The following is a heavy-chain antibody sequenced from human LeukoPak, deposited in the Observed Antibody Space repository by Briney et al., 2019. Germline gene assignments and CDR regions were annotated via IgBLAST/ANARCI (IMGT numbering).Heavy chain of an antibody. J-gene: IGHJ4*02. CDR2: IYYSGST. V-gene: IGHV4-39*01. D-gene: IGHD3-9*01. CDR3: ARLRTIYPYYFDY. Sequence: SETLSLTCTVSGGSISSSSYYWGWIRQPPGKGLEWIGSIYYSGSTYYNPSLKSRVTISVDTSKNQFSLKLSSVTAADMAVYYCARLRTIYPYYFDYWGQGTLVTVSS. CDR1: GGSISSSSYY.